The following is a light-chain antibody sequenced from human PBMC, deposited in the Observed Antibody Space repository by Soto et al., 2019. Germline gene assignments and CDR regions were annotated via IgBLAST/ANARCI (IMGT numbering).Light chain of an antibody. J-gene: IGKJ5*01. Sequence: ENVLTQSPDTLSLSPGERATLSCRARQSVASNLLAWFQQKPGQAPRLLIYAASSRATGIPDRFSGSGSGTDFTLTISRLEPEDFAVYYCEQYASSPITFGQGTRLEIK. V-gene: IGKV3-20*01. CDR2: AAS. CDR3: EQYASSPIT. CDR1: QSVASNL.